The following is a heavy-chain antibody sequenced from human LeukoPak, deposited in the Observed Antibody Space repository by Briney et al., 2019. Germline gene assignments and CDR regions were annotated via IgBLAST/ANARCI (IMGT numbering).Heavy chain of an antibody. V-gene: IGHV1-69*13. CDR2: IIPIFGTA. D-gene: IGHD2-2*01. J-gene: IGHJ5*02. CDR3: ARRPDYCSGTSCYYWFDP. CDR1: GGTFSSYA. Sequence: SVKVSCKASGGTFSSYAISWVRQAPGQGLEWMGGIIPIFGTANYAQKFQGRVTITADESTSTAYMELSSLRSEDTAVYYCARRPDYCSGTSCYYWFDPWGQGTLVTVSS.